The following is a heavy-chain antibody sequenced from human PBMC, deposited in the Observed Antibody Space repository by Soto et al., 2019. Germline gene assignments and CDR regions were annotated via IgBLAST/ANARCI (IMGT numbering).Heavy chain of an antibody. Sequence: QTLSLTCAISGDSVSSNSAAWNWIRQSPSRGLEWLGRTYYRSKWYNDYAVSVKSRITINPDTSKNQFSLQLNSVTPEDTAVYYCARDRWDGYNRYYYYYGMDVWGQGTTVTASS. D-gene: IGHD5-12*01. J-gene: IGHJ6*02. CDR3: ARDRWDGYNRYYYYYGMDV. CDR1: GDSVSSNSAA. V-gene: IGHV6-1*01. CDR2: TYYRSKWYN.